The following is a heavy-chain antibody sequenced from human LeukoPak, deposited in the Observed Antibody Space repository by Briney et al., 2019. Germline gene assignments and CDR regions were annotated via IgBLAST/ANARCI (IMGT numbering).Heavy chain of an antibody. D-gene: IGHD3-10*01. CDR3: ARGDYYGSGTYYKKTVDY. V-gene: IGHV1-18*01. CDR1: GYTFTSYG. CDR2: ISAYNGNT. Sequence: ASVKVSCKASGYTFTSYGINWVRQAPGQGLEWMGWISAYNGNTNYAQKLQGRVTMTTDTSTSTAYMELRSLRSDDTAVYYCARGDYYGSGTYYKKTVDYWGQGTLVTVSS. J-gene: IGHJ4*02.